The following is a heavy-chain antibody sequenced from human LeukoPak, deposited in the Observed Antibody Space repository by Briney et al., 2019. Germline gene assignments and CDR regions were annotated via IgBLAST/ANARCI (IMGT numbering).Heavy chain of an antibody. CDR2: VNGNGGST. CDR3: AKSLYGGCDY. V-gene: IGHV3-23*01. CDR1: GFSFSIYA. Sequence: GGSLRLSCAASGFSFSIYAMSWVRQAPGKGLEWVSGVNGNGGSTSYADSVKGRFTIFRDNSKNTVYLQMNSLRVEDTAVYYCAKSLYGGCDYWGQGTVVTVSS. D-gene: IGHD3-16*02. J-gene: IGHJ4*02.